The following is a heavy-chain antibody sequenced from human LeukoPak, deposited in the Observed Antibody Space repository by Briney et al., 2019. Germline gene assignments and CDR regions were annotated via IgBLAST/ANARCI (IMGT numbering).Heavy chain of an antibody. CDR3: ARGYYGSGSYYNSGYYYYYMDV. D-gene: IGHD3-10*01. CDR2: IGAYNGNT. V-gene: IGHV1-18*01. CDR1: GYTFTSYG. Sequence: ASVKVSCKASGYTFTSYGISWVRQAPGQGLEGMGWIGAYNGNTNYAQKLQGRVTMTTDTSTSTAYMELRSLRSDDTAVYYCARGYYGSGSYYNSGYYYYYMDVWGKGTTVTVSS. J-gene: IGHJ6*03.